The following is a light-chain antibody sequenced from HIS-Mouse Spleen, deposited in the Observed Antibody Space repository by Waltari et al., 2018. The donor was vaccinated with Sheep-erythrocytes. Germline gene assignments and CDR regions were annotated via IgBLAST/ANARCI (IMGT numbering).Light chain of an antibody. CDR3: QQYNNWPPPYT. CDR2: GAS. CDR1: RMVAGN. V-gene: IGKV3-15*01. Sequence: SNRATRMVAGNLAGYQQKPGQAPGVLNYGASTRATGIPARFSGSGSGTEFTLTISSMQSEDFAVYYCQQYNNWPPPYTFGQGTKLEIK. J-gene: IGKJ2*01.